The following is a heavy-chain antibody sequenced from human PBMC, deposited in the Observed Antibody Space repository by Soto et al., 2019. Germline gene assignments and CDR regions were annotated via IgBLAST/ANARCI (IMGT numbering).Heavy chain of an antibody. CDR3: ARDYDFWSGYHYGMDV. CDR1: GFTFSSYS. CDR2: ISSSSSYI. Sequence: EVQLVESGGGLVKPGGSLRLSCAASGFTFSSYSMNWVRQAPGKGLEWVSSISSSSSYIYYADSVKGRFTISRDNAKNSLYLQMNSLRAEDTAVYYCARDYDFWSGYHYGMDVWGHGTTVTVSS. J-gene: IGHJ6*02. V-gene: IGHV3-21*01. D-gene: IGHD3-3*01.